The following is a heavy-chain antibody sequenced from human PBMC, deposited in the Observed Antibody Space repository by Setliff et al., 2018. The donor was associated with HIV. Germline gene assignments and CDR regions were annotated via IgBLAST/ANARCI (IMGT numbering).Heavy chain of an antibody. CDR3: HSGYDTEEQSYFDY. CDR2: VNRDGSST. V-gene: IGHV3-74*01. CDR1: GFTFDRFW. D-gene: IGHD5-12*01. Sequence: HPGGSLRLSCAASGFTFDRFWMHWVRQAPGKGLVWVSRVNRDGSSTTYADSVKDRFTISRDNAKNTLYLQMNSLRAEDTGVYYCHSGYDTEEQSYFDYWGQGALVTAPQ. J-gene: IGHJ4*02.